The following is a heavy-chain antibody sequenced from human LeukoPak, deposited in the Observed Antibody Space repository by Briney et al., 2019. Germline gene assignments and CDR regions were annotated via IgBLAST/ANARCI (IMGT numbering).Heavy chain of an antibody. D-gene: IGHD6-13*01. Sequence: GGSLRLSCAASGFTFSSYAMSWVRQAAGKGLEWVSAISGSGGSTYYADSVKGRFTISRDNSKNTLYLQMNSLRAEDTAVYYCARDVGAAQYYYYGMDVWGQGTTVTVSS. CDR2: ISGSGGST. CDR1: GFTFSSYA. CDR3: ARDVGAAQYYYYGMDV. V-gene: IGHV3-23*01. J-gene: IGHJ6*02.